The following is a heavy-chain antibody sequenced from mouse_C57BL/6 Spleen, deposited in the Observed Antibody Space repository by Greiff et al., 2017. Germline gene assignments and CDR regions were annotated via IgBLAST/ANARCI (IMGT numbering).Heavy chain of an antibody. CDR2: FHPYNDDT. CDR1: GYTFTTYP. CDR3: ARTGDGYYYAMDY. D-gene: IGHD2-3*01. V-gene: IGHV1-47*01. J-gene: IGHJ4*01. Sequence: VQRVESGAELVKPGASVKMSCKASGYTFTTYPIEWMKQNHGKSLEWIGNFHPYNDDTKDNEKFKGKATLTVEKSSSTVYLELSRLTSDDSAVYYCARTGDGYYYAMDYWGQGTSVTVSS.